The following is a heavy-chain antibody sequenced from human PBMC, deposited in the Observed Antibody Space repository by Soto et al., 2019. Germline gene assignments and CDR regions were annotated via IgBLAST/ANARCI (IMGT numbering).Heavy chain of an antibody. CDR3: ARGPGMATINYYYYMDV. V-gene: IGHV1-2*04. J-gene: IGHJ6*03. CDR2: INPNSGGT. D-gene: IGHD5-12*01. Sequence: QVPLVQSGAEVKKPGASVKVSCKASGYTFTGYYMHWVRQAPGQGLEWMGWINPNSGGTNYAQKFQGWVTMTRDTSISTAYMELSRLRSDDTAVYYCARGPGMATINYYYYMDVWGKGTTVTVSS. CDR1: GYTFTGYY.